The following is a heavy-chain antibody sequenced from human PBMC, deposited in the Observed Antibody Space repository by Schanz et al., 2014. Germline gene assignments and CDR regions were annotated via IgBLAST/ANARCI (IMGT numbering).Heavy chain of an antibody. J-gene: IGHJ4*02. CDR1: GYTFTGHY. CDR2: INGYNAHT. D-gene: IGHD3-22*01. CDR3: ARAGQDYSDSSGYATYYFGN. Sequence: QVQLVQSGAELKKPGASVKVSCKASGYTFTGHYMHWVRQAPGQGLEWMGWINGYNAHTNYAQKFQGRVTITADKSTSTAYMELSNLRSEDTAVYYCARAGQDYSDSSGYATYYFGNWGQGTLVTVSS. V-gene: IGHV1-2*02.